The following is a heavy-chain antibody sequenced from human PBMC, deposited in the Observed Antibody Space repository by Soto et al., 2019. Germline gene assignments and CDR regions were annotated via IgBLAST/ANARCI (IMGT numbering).Heavy chain of an antibody. V-gene: IGHV1-18*04. Sequence: ASVKVSCKASGYTFTSYGISWVRRAPGQGLEWMGWISAYNGNTNYAQKLQGRVTMTTDTSTSTAYMELRSLRSDDTAVYYCARVGTYYDSSGYYRYFDYWGQGTLVTVSS. J-gene: IGHJ4*02. CDR2: ISAYNGNT. D-gene: IGHD3-22*01. CDR1: GYTFTSYG. CDR3: ARVGTYYDSSGYYRYFDY.